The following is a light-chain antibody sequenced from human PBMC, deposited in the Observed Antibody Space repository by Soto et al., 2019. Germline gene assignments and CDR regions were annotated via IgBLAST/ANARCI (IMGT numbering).Light chain of an antibody. CDR3: TSYTSDSTYI. CDR2: DVS. Sequence: QSALTQPASVSGSPGQSITISCTGSSSDIGRYTYVSWYQQHVGEPPKLIIHDVSHRPSGISYRFSGSKSGNTASLTISGLQAEDEADYYCTSYTSDSTYIFGGGTKVTVL. J-gene: IGLJ1*01. CDR1: SSDIGRYTY. V-gene: IGLV2-14*03.